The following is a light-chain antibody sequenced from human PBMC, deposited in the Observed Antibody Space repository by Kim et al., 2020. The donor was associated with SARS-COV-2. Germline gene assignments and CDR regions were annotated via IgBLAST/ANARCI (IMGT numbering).Light chain of an antibody. Sequence: APGERATPSCWASQSLSRSYLAWYQHKPGQAPRLLVYGAFSRAAGIPDRFSGSGSGTDFTLTISRLEPEDFAVYYCQQYETSPWAFGQGTKVDIK. CDR3: QQYETSPWA. J-gene: IGKJ1*01. CDR1: QSLSRSY. CDR2: GAF. V-gene: IGKV3-20*01.